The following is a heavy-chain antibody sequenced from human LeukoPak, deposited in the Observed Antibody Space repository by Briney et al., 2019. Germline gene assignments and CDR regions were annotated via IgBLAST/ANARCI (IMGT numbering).Heavy chain of an antibody. J-gene: IGHJ4*02. D-gene: IGHD5-24*01. CDR1: GFTFSSYA. CDR3: AKVYLIHYGYHDY. Sequence: GGSLRLSCAASGFTFSSYAMSWVRQAPGEGLEWVSAISGSGGSTYYADSVKGRFTIFRDNSKNTLYLQMNSLRAEDTAVYYCAKVYLIHYGYHDYWGQGTLVTVSS. V-gene: IGHV3-23*01. CDR2: ISGSGGST.